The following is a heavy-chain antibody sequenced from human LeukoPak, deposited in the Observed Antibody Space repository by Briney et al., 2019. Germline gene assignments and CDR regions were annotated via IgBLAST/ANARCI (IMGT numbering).Heavy chain of an antibody. V-gene: IGHV4-61*02. CDR2: IYTSEST. CDR1: GDSISSGSYY. Sequence: SPSETLSLTCTVSGDSISSGSYYWSWIRQPAGKGLEWIGRIYTSESTNYNPSLKSRVTISADTSKNQFSLKLSSVTAADTAVYYCASQGSGSYYSPYYFDYWGQGTLVTVSS. D-gene: IGHD3-10*01. J-gene: IGHJ4*02. CDR3: ASQGSGSYYSPYYFDY.